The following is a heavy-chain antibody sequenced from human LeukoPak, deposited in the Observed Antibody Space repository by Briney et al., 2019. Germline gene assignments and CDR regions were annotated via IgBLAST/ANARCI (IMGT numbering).Heavy chain of an antibody. CDR1: GFTFSSYG. Sequence: GGSLRLSCAASGFTFSSYGMHWVRQAPGKGLEWVAVIWYDGSNKYYADSVKGRFTISRDNSKNTLYLQMNSLRAEDTAVYYRARDHKRAYYYDSSGYYFDYWGQGTLVTVSS. CDR2: IWYDGSNK. CDR3: ARDHKRAYYYDSSGYYFDY. D-gene: IGHD3-22*01. V-gene: IGHV3-33*01. J-gene: IGHJ4*02.